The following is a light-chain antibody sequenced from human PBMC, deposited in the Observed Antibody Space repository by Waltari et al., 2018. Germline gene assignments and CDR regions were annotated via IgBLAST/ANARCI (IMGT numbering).Light chain of an antibody. V-gene: IGKV3-15*01. Sequence: EIVMTQSPATLSVSPGESATLSCRASQSVSRKLAWYQQKPGQAPRLLIFGASTRATGIPDRFSGNGSGTDFTLTISSLQSEDFAVYYCQQYDNWPPYTFGQGTKLEIK. CDR2: GAS. CDR1: QSVSRK. CDR3: QQYDNWPPYT. J-gene: IGKJ2*01.